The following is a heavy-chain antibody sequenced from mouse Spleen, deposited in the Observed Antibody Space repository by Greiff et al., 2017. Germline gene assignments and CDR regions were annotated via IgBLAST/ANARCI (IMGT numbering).Heavy chain of an antibody. Sequence: EVKLMESGGGLVKPGGSLKLSCAASGFTFSSYAMSWVRQTPEKRLEWVATISSGGSYTYYPDSVKGRFTISRDNAKNTLYLQMSSLRSEDTAMYYCARLNTGAMDYWGQGTSVTVSS. V-gene: IGHV5-9-1*01. CDR3: ARLNTGAMDY. CDR1: GFTFSSYA. CDR2: ISSGGSYT. J-gene: IGHJ4*01. D-gene: IGHD1-1*01.